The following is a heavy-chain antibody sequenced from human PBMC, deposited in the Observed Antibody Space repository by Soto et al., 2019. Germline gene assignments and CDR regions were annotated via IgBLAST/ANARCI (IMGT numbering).Heavy chain of an antibody. V-gene: IGHV4-4*07. CDR3: ARGGSYGSGSYYTAGNYYFDY. J-gene: IGHJ4*02. CDR1: GGSISSYY. CDR2: IYTSEST. Sequence: SETLSLTCTGSGGSISSYYWSLIRQPAGKGPEWIGHIYTSESTNYNPSLKSRVTMSVDTSKNQFSLKLSSVTAADTAVYYCARGGSYGSGSYYTAGNYYFDYWGQGTLVTVSS. D-gene: IGHD3-10*01.